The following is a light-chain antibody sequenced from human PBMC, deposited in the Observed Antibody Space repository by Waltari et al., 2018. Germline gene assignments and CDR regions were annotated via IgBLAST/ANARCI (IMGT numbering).Light chain of an antibody. Sequence: EVVMTQSPAALSLSPGERVTLSCKASQNIDNNLAWYQQKPGQSPRLLIYGASTRATGVPARFSGSGSGTEFTLTISSLQSEDCAVFYCQQYNRWPPLTFGGGTKVEIK. CDR2: GAS. CDR1: QNIDNN. V-gene: IGKV3-15*01. J-gene: IGKJ4*01. CDR3: QQYNRWPPLT.